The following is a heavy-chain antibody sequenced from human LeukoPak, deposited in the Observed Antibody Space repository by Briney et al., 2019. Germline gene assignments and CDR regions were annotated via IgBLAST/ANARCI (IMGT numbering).Heavy chain of an antibody. J-gene: IGHJ4*02. CDR2: INNEGNGT. CDR3: ARGIYGNFDY. V-gene: IGHV3-74*01. D-gene: IGHD3-10*01. Sequence: PTGGSLRLSCAASGFTFSKYWMHWVRQVPRKGLIWVSRINNEGNGTNYADSVKGRFTISRDNAKNTLYLQMTSLRAEDTAVCYCARGIYGNFDYWGQGSLVTVSS. CDR1: GFTFSKYW.